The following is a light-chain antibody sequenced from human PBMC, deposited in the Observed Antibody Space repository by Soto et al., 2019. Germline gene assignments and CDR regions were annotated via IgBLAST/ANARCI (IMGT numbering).Light chain of an antibody. CDR1: SSDIGAGYD. V-gene: IGLV1-40*01. Sequence: QSVLTQPPSVSGAPGQRVTISCTGSSSDIGAGYDVHWYQQLPGTAPKVLIYGNSNRPSGVPDRFSGSKSGTSASLAITGLQAEDEADYYCSSLTNSNTLLFGGGTKLTVL. CDR2: GNS. CDR3: SSLTNSNTLL. J-gene: IGLJ3*02.